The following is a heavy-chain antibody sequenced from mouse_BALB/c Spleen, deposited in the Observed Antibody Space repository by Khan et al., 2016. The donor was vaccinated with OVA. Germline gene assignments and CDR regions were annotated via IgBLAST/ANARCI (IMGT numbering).Heavy chain of an antibody. Sequence: VQLQESGPGLVAPSQSLSITCTVSGFSLTNYGVNWIRQPPGKGLEWLGVIWGDGNTNYHSPLISRLSISKDNSKSQVFLKLNSLQTDETATYYCARFITTAYAMDYWGQGTSVTVSS. J-gene: IGHJ4*01. CDR3: ARFITTAYAMDY. CDR1: GFSLTNYG. D-gene: IGHD1-2*01. CDR2: IWGDGNT. V-gene: IGHV2-3*01.